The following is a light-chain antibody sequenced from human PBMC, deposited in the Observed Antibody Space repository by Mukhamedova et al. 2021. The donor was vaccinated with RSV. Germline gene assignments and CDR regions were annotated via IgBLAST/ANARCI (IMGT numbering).Light chain of an antibody. CDR1: ESIGTS. Sequence: RVTITCRASESIGTSLAWYQHKPGKAPKLLIYKASNSATGVPFRFWGFASGTDFTLTISSLQPEDFATYYCQQYNSYSWTFGQGTK. CDR2: KAS. CDR3: QQYNSYSWT. V-gene: IGKV1-5*03. J-gene: IGKJ1*01.